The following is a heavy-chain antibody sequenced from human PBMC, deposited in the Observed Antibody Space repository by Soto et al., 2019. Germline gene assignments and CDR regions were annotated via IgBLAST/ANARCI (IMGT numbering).Heavy chain of an antibody. CDR1: GGSVSSGSYC. D-gene: IGHD3-22*01. CDR2: IYYSGST. V-gene: IGHV4-61*01. CDR3: AKNQQAYDSSGYYLNYFDY. Sequence: SETLSLTCTVSGGSVSSGSYCWTLIRQPPXKGLDWIGCIYYSGSTSYNPSLKSRVTISVDTSKNQFSLKLSSVTAADTAVYYCAKNQQAYDSSGYYLNYFDYWGQGTLVTVSS. J-gene: IGHJ4*02.